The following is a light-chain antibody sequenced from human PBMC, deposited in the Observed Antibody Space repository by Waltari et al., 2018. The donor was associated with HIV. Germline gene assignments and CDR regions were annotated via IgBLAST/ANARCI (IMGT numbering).Light chain of an antibody. CDR2: ENN. Sequence: QSVLTQPPSVSAAPGPNVTISCSGASSKLRDNFISWYQQLPGTAPKFLIFENNKRPSGIPDRFSGSKSGTSAALGITGLQTGDEADYYCATWDNTLNTLVFGGGTKLTVL. V-gene: IGLV1-51*02. CDR3: ATWDNTLNTLV. CDR1: SSKLRDNF. J-gene: IGLJ2*01.